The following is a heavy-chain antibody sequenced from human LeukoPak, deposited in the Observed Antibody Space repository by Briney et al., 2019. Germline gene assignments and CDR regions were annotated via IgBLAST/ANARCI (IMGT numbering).Heavy chain of an antibody. CDR1: GFTFTNYD. V-gene: IGHV1-8*01. Sequence: ASVKVSCKATGFTFTNYDINWVRQATGQGLEWMGWMNPINGNTGYAQKVQGKVTMTTDTSTSTAYMELRSLRSDDTAVYYCARIYYDSSGYSPYDYWGQGTLVTVSS. J-gene: IGHJ4*02. CDR3: ARIYYDSSGYSPYDY. CDR2: MNPINGNT. D-gene: IGHD3-22*01.